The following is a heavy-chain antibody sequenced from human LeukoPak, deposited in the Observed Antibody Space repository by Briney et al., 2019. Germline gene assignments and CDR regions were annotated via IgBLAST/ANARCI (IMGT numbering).Heavy chain of an antibody. D-gene: IGHD3-10*01. CDR3: ARGPYNSGSFFDY. CDR2: ISWNSVNI. CDR1: GFTFDDYA. J-gene: IGHJ4*02. V-gene: IGHV3-9*01. Sequence: TGGSLRLPCAASGFTFDDYAMYWVRQAPGKGLEWVSGISWNSVNIGYADSVKGRFTISRDNAKKSLYLQMNSLRAEDTALYYCARGPYNSGSFFDYWGQGTLVTVSS.